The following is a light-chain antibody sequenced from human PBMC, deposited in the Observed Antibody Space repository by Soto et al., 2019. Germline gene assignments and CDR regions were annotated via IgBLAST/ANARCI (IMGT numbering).Light chain of an antibody. CDR1: QSIDTW. J-gene: IGKJ1*01. V-gene: IGKV1-5*01. CDR2: DAS. CDR3: QQYNRASWT. Sequence: DIQMTQSPSTLSAYVGDRVSITCRASQSIDTWLAWYQQKPGKAPSLLIFDASILESGVPSRFSGSGSGTEFTLTISCLQPDDFATYYCQQYNRASWTFGQGTRVEI.